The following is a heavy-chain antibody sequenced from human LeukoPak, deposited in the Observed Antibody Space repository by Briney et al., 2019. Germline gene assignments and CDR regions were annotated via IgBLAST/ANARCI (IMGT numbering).Heavy chain of an antibody. D-gene: IGHD6-13*01. CDR1: GLTFSSYE. CDR2: ISSSGSTI. CDR3: AREPAKTGYSSSWYTAIDY. V-gene: IGHV3-48*03. Sequence: GGSLRLSCAASGLTFSSYEMNWVRQAPGKGLEWVSYISSSGSTIYYADSVKGRFTISRDNAKNSLYLQMNSLRAEDTAVYYCAREPAKTGYSSSWYTAIDYWGQGTLVTVSS. J-gene: IGHJ4*02.